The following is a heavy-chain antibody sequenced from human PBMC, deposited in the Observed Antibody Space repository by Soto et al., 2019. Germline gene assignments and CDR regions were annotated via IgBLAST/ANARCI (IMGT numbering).Heavy chain of an antibody. D-gene: IGHD3-9*01. CDR2: ISYDGSNK. V-gene: IGHV3-30-3*01. CDR3: ARDQRRDYDILTGYGMDV. Sequence: PGGSLRLSCAASGFTFSSYAMHWVRQAPGKGLEWVAVISYDGSNKYYADSVKGRFTISRDNSKNTLYLQMNSLRAEDTAVYYCARDQRRDYDILTGYGMDVWGQGTTVTVSS. CDR1: GFTFSSYA. J-gene: IGHJ6*02.